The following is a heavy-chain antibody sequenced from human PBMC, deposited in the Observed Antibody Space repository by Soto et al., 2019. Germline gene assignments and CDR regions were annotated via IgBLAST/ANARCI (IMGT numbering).Heavy chain of an antibody. D-gene: IGHD4-17*01. V-gene: IGHV1-2*04. J-gene: IGHJ4*02. CDR1: GYGFTDYK. Sequence: ASVKVSCKTSGYGFTDYKLHWVRQAPGQGLEWMGWVDPNGGGSNSAQKFQGSVTMTWDTSITTAYLDLTRLTTNDTATYFCATWVDYGDFEGFDFWGQGTLVTVS. CDR3: ATWVDYGDFEGFDF. CDR2: VDPNGGGS.